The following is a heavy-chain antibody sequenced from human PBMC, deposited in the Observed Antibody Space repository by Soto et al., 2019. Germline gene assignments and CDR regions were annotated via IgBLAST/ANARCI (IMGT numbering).Heavy chain of an antibody. Sequence: QVQLVQSGAEVKKPGASVKVSCKASGYTFTGYYMHWVRQAPGQGLEWMGWINRISGGTKYAQKFEGRVTMTRDTSISTAYMELSRLRYDDTAVYYCARGGVGSGGYGMDVWGQGTTVTVSS. CDR2: INRISGGT. D-gene: IGHD1-26*01. V-gene: IGHV1-2*02. CDR1: GYTFTGYY. J-gene: IGHJ6*02. CDR3: ARGGVGSGGYGMDV.